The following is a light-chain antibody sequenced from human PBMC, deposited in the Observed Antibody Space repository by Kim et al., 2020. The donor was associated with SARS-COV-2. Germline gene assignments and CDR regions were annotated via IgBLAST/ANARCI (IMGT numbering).Light chain of an antibody. V-gene: IGKV1-39*01. CDR3: QQNDNAPRT. J-gene: IGKJ1*01. Sequence: DIQMTQSPSSLSASVGDRVTITCRASQGISSYLNWYQQKPGKAPKPLIYAASSLQSGVPSRFSGSGSGTDFTLTISSLQPEDFATYYCQQNDNAPRTFGQGTKVDIK. CDR1: QGISSY. CDR2: AAS.